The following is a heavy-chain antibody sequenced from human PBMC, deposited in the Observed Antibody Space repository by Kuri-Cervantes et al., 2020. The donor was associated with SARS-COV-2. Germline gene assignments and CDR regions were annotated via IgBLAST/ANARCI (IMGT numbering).Heavy chain of an antibody. CDR2: IIPIFGTA. V-gene: IGHV1-69*13. CDR3: ARVPDDSSGYQGELDY. Sequence: SVKVSCKASGYTFTGYYMHWVRQAPGQGLEWMGGIIPIFGTANYAQKFQGRVTITADESTSTAYMELSSLRSEDTAVYYCARVPDDSSGYQGELDYWGQGTLVTVSS. CDR1: GYTFTGYY. J-gene: IGHJ4*02. D-gene: IGHD3-22*01.